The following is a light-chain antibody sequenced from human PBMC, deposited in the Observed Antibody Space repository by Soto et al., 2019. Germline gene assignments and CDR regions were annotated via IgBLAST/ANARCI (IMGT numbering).Light chain of an antibody. CDR3: QSYDSSLSVGV. J-gene: IGLJ3*02. CDR1: SSNIGAGFD. Sequence: QSVLTQPPSLSGAPGQRVTISCTGSSSNIGAGFDVHWYQHLPGRAPKLLIYGNNNRPSGVPDRFSGSKSGTSASLAITGLQAEDEADYYCQSYDSSLSVGVFGGGTKLTVL. V-gene: IGLV1-40*01. CDR2: GNN.